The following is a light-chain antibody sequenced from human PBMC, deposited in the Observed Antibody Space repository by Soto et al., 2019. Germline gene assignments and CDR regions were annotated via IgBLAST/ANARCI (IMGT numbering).Light chain of an antibody. CDR1: QSVSSNY. J-gene: IGKJ4*01. CDR2: GPS. Sequence: EIVLTQSPGTLSLSPGDRATVSCRASQSVSSNYFAWYQQRPGQAPRLLIYGPSGRASGIPDRFSGSGSGTDFTLTISRLEHEEFAVYYCQQYGDSPLTFGGGTKIEIK. V-gene: IGKV3-20*01. CDR3: QQYGDSPLT.